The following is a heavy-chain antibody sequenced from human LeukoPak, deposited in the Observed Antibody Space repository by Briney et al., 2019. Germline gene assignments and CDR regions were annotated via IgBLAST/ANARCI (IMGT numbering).Heavy chain of an antibody. J-gene: IGHJ4*02. Sequence: PGGSLRLSCAASGFTFNNYWMTWVRQAPGKGLEWVASIRDDGSAKYYVDSVKGRFSISRDNAENSVSLQMSSLRGEDTAVYYCARESRGYNILTGYYTQLDYWGQGTRVTVSS. D-gene: IGHD3-9*01. CDR3: ARESRGYNILTGYYTQLDY. CDR2: IRDDGSAK. V-gene: IGHV3-7*01. CDR1: GFTFNNYW.